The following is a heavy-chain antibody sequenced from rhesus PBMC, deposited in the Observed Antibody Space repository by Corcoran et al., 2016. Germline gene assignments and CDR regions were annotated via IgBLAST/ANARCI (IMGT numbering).Heavy chain of an antibody. D-gene: IGHD6S26*01. Sequence: QLQLQESGPGLVKPSETLSLTCAVSGGSISGYYWSWIRQPPGKGLEWIGNIDDNIAGTNPTPSLKGRVTISKDTSKNPFSLKLSSVTAADTAVYYCARLHSSGWSCFDYWGQGVLVTVSS. V-gene: IGHV4-81*01. CDR3: ARLHSSGWSCFDY. J-gene: IGHJ4*01. CDR2: IDDNIAGT. CDR1: GGSISGYY.